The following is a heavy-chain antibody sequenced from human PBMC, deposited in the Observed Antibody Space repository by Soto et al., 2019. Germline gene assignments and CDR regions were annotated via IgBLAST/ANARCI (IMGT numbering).Heavy chain of an antibody. V-gene: IGHV3-23*01. CDR1: GFMFSDYA. J-gene: IGHJ5*02. D-gene: IGHD2-15*01. CDR3: ARAQASAEAAENWSDP. Sequence: GGSLRLSCAASGFMFSDYAMTWARQAPGKELEWVSGLLRPGRSTYYADSVKGRFTISGDTSANTGYLQMNSLRAEDTAVYYCARAQASAEAAENWSDPWGPGTLVTVSS. CDR2: LLRPGRST.